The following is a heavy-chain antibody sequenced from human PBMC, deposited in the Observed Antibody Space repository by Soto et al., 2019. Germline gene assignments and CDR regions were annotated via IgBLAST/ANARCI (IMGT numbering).Heavy chain of an antibody. V-gene: IGHV3-30-3*01. J-gene: IGHJ4*02. D-gene: IGHD2-21*02. CDR3: ARDSSHIVVVTAAFDS. CDR2: ISYDESNK. CDR1: GFTFNNYA. Sequence: QVQLVESGGGVVQPWRSLRLSCAASGFTFNNYAMHWVRLAPGKGLEWVAVISYDESNKYYAGSVKGPLTISTDSSKNTLHLQMSSLRAQHTAVYYCARDSSHIVVVTAAFDSWGQGTRVTVSS.